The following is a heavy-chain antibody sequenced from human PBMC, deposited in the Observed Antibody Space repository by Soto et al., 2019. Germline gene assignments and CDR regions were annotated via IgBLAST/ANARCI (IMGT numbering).Heavy chain of an antibody. CDR2: INHSGST. D-gene: IGHD3-3*01. J-gene: IGHJ6*02. Sequence: SETLSLTCAVYGGSFSGYYWSWIRQPPGKGLEWIGEINHSGSTNYNPSLKSRVTISVDTSKNQLSLKLSSVTAADTAVYYCARVITIFGEDGMDVWGQGTTVTVSS. CDR3: ARVITIFGEDGMDV. V-gene: IGHV4-34*01. CDR1: GGSFSGYY.